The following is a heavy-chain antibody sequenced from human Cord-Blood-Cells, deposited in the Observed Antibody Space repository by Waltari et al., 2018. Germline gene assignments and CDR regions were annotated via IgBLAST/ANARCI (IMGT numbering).Heavy chain of an antibody. V-gene: IGHV4-39*01. CDR2: IYYSGST. D-gene: IGHD6-6*01. CDR3: ARLSSSLFDY. J-gene: IGHJ4*02. Sequence: WIGSIYYSGSTYYNPSLKSRVTISVDTSKNQFSLKLSSVTAADTAVYYCARLSSSLFDYWGQGTLVTVSS.